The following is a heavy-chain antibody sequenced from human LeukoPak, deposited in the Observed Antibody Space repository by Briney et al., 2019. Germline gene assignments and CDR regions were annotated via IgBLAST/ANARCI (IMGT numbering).Heavy chain of an antibody. J-gene: IGHJ3*02. D-gene: IGHD3-10*01. V-gene: IGHV5-51*01. CDR2: IYPGDSDT. Sequence: GESLKISCKGSGYSLTSYWIGWVRQMPGKGLEWMGIIYPGDSDTRYSPSFQGQVTISADKSISTAYLQWSSLKASDTAMYYCARYGRGSGSYYNGGAFDIWGQGTMVIVSS. CDR1: GYSLTSYW. CDR3: ARYGRGSGSYYNGGAFDI.